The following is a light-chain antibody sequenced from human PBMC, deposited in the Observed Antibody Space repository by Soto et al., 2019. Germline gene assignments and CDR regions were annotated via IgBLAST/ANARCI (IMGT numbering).Light chain of an antibody. V-gene: IGLV2-14*01. Sequence: QSALTQPASVSGSPGQSVTISCTGTSSDIGLYNYVSWYQQHPAKAPKLMVYDVTHRPSGVSNRFSGSKSGNTASLTISGLLVEDEADYYCTSYTNSNTLIFGGRTKLSVL. CDR2: DVT. CDR3: TSYTNSNTLI. J-gene: IGLJ2*01. CDR1: SSDIGLYNY.